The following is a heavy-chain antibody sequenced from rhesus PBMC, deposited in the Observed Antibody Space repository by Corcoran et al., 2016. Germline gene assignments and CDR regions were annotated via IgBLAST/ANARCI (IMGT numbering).Heavy chain of an antibody. D-gene: IGHD6-31*01. V-gene: IGHV4-160*01. CDR2: SRSGVST. Sequence: QVQLQQWGEGLVKPSETLSLTCAVYGASLSSHYWRWIRTHPGTGLEWIGRSRSGVSTNYNHSLKSRVTISIDTSKNQFSLKLSSVTAADTAVYYCARGGGVRQRLVHPIFDFCGQGLRVTVSS. CDR3: ARGGGVRQRLVHPIFDF. CDR1: GASLSSHY. J-gene: IGHJ3*01.